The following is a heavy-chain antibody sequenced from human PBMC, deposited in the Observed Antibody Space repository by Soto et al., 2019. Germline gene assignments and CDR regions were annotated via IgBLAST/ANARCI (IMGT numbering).Heavy chain of an antibody. CDR1: GDSVSSNSAA. CDR2: TYYRSKWYN. CDR3: ARDREYDYVWGSYRTNWFDP. D-gene: IGHD3-16*02. J-gene: IGHJ5*02. V-gene: IGHV6-1*01. Sequence: SQTLSLTCAISGDSVSSNSAAWNWIRQSPSRGLEWLGRTYYRSKWYNDYAVSVKSRITINPDTSKNQFSLQLNSVTPEDTAVYYCARDREYDYVWGSYRTNWFDPWGQGTLVTVSS.